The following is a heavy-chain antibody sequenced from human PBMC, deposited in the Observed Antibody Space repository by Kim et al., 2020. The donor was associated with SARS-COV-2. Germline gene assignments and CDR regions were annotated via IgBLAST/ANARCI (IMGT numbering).Heavy chain of an antibody. D-gene: IGHD7-27*01. Sequence: GGSLRLSCAASGFTFSSYWMSWVRQAPGKGLEWVANIKQDGSEKYYVDSVKGRFTISRDNAKNSLYPQMNSLRAEDTAVYYCARDSLTGTDYYFYYGMDVWGQGTTLSVSS. J-gene: IGHJ6*02. V-gene: IGHV3-7*03. CDR3: ARDSLTGTDYYFYYGMDV. CDR1: GFTFSSYW. CDR2: IKQDGSEK.